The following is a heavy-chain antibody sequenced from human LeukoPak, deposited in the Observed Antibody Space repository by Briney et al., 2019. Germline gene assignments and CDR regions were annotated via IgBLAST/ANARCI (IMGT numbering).Heavy chain of an antibody. D-gene: IGHD4-11*01. CDR1: GYTFTGYY. J-gene: IGHJ6*02. CDR3: ASLVLTTVTTHPYYGMDV. V-gene: IGHV1-2*06. Sequence: ASVKVSCKASGYTFTGYYMHWVRQAPGQGLEWMGRINPNSGGTNYAQKFQGRVTMTRDTSISTAYMELSRLRSDDTAVYYCASLVLTTVTTHPYYGMDVWGQGITVTVSS. CDR2: INPNSGGT.